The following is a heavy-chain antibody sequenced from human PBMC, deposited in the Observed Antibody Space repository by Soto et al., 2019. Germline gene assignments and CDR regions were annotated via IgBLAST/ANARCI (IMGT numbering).Heavy chain of an antibody. D-gene: IGHD5-18*01. J-gene: IGHJ4*01. CDR2: ISAYNGNT. V-gene: IGHV1-18*01. CDR3: ARDGYTFGQYYCDH. CDR1: DYTFTGYD. Sequence: QVQLVQSGAEVKKPGASVKVSCKASDYTFTGYDIIWVRQAPGQGLEWLGWISAYNGNTNYAQTLQGRVTMTTDTSTSTAYMEVRSMRSDDTAVYYCARDGYTFGQYYCDHWGDGTLVTVSS.